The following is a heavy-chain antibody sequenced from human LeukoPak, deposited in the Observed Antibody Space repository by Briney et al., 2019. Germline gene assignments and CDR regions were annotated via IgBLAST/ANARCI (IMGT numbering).Heavy chain of an antibody. J-gene: IGHJ4*02. V-gene: IGHV1-69*13. CDR2: IIPIFGAT. Sequence: SVKVSCKASGGTFSSYTFSWVRQAPGQGLEWMGGIIPIFGATNYAQKFQGRVTITADESTSTAYMELSSLRSEDTAVYYCARGGDFDYWGQGTLVTVSS. CDR1: GGTFSSYT. CDR3: ARGGDFDY.